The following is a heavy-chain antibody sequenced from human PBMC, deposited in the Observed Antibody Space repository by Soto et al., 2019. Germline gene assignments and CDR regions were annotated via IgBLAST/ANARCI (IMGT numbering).Heavy chain of an antibody. V-gene: IGHV3-23*01. J-gene: IGHJ3*02. CDR1: GFTFSAYA. D-gene: IGHD2-8*01. CDR3: AKDATAVNGVWDPFDM. CDR2: VGGSDTDK. Sequence: EVQLLESGGGVVQPGGSLRLSCAASGFTFSAYAMRWVRQAPGKGLQWVSGVGGSDTDKHYADSVRGRFTVSRDNSKNTLYLQMTSLRADDTAVYYCAKDATAVNGVWDPFDMWGQGTEVTVSS.